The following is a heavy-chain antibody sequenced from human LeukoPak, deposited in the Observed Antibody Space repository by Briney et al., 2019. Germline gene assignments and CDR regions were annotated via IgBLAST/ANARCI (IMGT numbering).Heavy chain of an antibody. V-gene: IGHV4-39*01. CDR2: IYYSGST. CDR1: GGSISSSSYY. J-gene: IGHJ4*02. Sequence: PSETLSLTCTVSGGSISSSSYYWGWIRQPPGKGLERIGSIYYSGSTYYNPSLKSRVTISVDTSKNQFSLKLSSVTAADTAVFYCARAVVEMDTGFDYWGQGTLVTVSS. D-gene: IGHD5-24*01. CDR3: ARAVVEMDTGFDY.